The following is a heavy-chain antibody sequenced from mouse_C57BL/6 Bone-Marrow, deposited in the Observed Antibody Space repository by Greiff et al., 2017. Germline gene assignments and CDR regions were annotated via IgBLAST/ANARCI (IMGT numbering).Heavy chain of an antibody. V-gene: IGHV1-53*01. CDR1: GYTFTSYW. CDR3: AREGAHYYAMDY. CDR2: INPSNGGT. Sequence: QVQLQQPGTELVKPGASVKLSCKASGYTFTSYWMHWVKQRPGQGLEWIGNINPSNGGTNYNEKFKSKATLTVDKSSSTAYMQLSSLTSEDSAVYDCAREGAHYYAMDYWGQGTSVTVSS. J-gene: IGHJ4*01.